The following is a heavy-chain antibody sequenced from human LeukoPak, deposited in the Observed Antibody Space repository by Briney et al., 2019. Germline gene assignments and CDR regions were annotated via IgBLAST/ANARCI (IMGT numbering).Heavy chain of an antibody. J-gene: IGHJ6*03. D-gene: IGHD2-15*01. CDR3: ARDHELYCSGGSCSRMDV. CDR1: GFKFSSYS. Sequence: PGGSLRLSCAASGFKFSSYSMNWVRQARGKGLEWVSSISGSSSYIYYADSVKGRFTVSRDNAKNALYLQMNSLRAEDTAVYYCARDHELYCSGGSCSRMDVWGKGTTVTVSS. CDR2: ISGSSSYI. V-gene: IGHV3-21*01.